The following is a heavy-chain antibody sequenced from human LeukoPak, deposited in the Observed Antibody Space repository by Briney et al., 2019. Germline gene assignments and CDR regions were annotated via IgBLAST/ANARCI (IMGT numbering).Heavy chain of an antibody. CDR2: TIPIFGTA. J-gene: IGHJ5*02. V-gene: IGHV1-69*05. Sequence: SVKVSCKASGGTFNSYAISWVRQAPGQGREWMGRTIPIFGTANYAQKFQGRVTITTDESTSTAYMELSSLRSEDTAVYYCAREGRWLQNNWFDPWGQGTLVTVSS. CDR1: GGTFNSYA. D-gene: IGHD5-24*01. CDR3: AREGRWLQNNWFDP.